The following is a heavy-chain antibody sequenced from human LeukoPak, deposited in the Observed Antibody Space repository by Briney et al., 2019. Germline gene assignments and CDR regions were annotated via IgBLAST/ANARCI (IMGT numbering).Heavy chain of an antibody. J-gene: IGHJ3*02. Sequence: GGSLRLSCAASGFTFSTYDMTWVRQAPGKGLEWVSSVNGGGGSTYHADSVKGRFTISRDNSKNTLYLQMNSLRAEDTAVYYCARDAMIVATDAFNIWGQGTMVTVSS. V-gene: IGHV3-23*01. D-gene: IGHD3-22*01. CDR3: ARDAMIVATDAFNI. CDR1: GFTFSTYD. CDR2: VNGGGGST.